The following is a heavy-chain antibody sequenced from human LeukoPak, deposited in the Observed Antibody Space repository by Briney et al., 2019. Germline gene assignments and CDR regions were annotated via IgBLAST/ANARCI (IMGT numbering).Heavy chain of an antibody. J-gene: IGHJ4*02. D-gene: IGHD3-16*01. CDR1: GFTFGGYW. Sequence: SGGSLRLSCAASGFTFGGYWMHWVRQAPGKGLEWVSAISGSGGSTYYADSVKGRFTISRDNSKNTLYLQMNSLRAEDTAVYYCAKGVLGIYEFDYWGQGTLVTVSS. V-gene: IGHV3-23*01. CDR3: AKGVLGIYEFDY. CDR2: ISGSGGST.